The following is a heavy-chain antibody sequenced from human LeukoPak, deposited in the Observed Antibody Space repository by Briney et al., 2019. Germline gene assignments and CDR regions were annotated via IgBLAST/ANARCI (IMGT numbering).Heavy chain of an antibody. CDR3: AKAKFYFWSGYYTWWFDS. CDR2: IYYSGST. Sequence: SETLSLTCTVSGGSISSYYWIWMRQPPGTGLEWIGYIYYSGSTNYNPSLKSRVTISVDTSMNQFSLKLSSVTAADMAAIYCAKAKFYFWSGYYTWWFDSWGQGTLVTVSS. V-gene: IGHV4-59*01. D-gene: IGHD3-3*01. J-gene: IGHJ5*01. CDR1: GGSISSYY.